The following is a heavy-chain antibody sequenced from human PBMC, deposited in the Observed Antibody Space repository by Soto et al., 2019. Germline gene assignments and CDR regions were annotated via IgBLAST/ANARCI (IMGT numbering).Heavy chain of an antibody. D-gene: IGHD1-26*01. J-gene: IGHJ5*02. CDR2: ISGSGFKK. CDR1: GFIFENFG. Sequence: GGSLRLSCAASGFIFENFGMSWVRQAPGKGLEWISSISGSGFKKYYADSVKGRLTISRDNSKSTVYLELNNLSAEDTAVYHCAKNQGVELVPLATVDWFDPWGQGSVVTVSS. V-gene: IGHV3-23*01. CDR3: AKNQGVELVPLATVDWFDP.